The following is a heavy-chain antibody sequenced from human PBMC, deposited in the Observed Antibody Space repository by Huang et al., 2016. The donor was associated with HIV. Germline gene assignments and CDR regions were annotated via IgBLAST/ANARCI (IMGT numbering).Heavy chain of an antibody. CDR1: GGSISTGTYD. J-gene: IGHJ3*02. Sequence: QVQLQESGPGLVKPSETLSLTCTVSGGSISTGTYDWSWIRPPAGKGLEWVGQLSTGGSANDNPSLKSRVTISLDTSKTQFSLKLSSVTAADSAVYYCARVESGYYDAFDIWGSGTTVTVSS. D-gene: IGHD3-3*01. V-gene: IGHV4-61*09. CDR3: ARVESGYYDAFDI. CDR2: LSTGGSA.